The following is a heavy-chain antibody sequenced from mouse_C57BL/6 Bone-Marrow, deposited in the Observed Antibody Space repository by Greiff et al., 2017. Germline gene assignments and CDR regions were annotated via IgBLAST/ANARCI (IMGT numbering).Heavy chain of an antibody. J-gene: IGHJ3*01. V-gene: IGHV5-4*01. Sequence: EVKLMESGGGLVKPGGSLKLSCAASGFTFSSYAMSWVRQTPEKRLEWVATISDGGSYTYYPDNVKGRFTISRDNAKNNLYLQMSHLKSEDTAMYYCARESGTGFAYWGQGTLVTVSA. CDR3: ARESGTGFAY. CDR2: ISDGGSYT. CDR1: GFTFSSYA. D-gene: IGHD4-1*01.